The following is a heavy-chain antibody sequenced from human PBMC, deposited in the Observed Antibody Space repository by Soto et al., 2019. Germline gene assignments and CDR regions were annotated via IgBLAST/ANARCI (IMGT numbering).Heavy chain of an antibody. CDR3: ARNRGTYSLAY. D-gene: IGHD2-15*01. J-gene: IGHJ4*02. CDR1: GYRFNSYL. V-gene: IGHV1-3*01. Sequence: GASVKVSCKASGYRFNSYLMFWVRQAPGQRPEWVGWINVDYGNTKYSQNLQGRVTISSDTSAATVYMELSGLTTEDTAVYYCARNRGTYSLAYWGQGTLVTVSS. CDR2: INVDYGNT.